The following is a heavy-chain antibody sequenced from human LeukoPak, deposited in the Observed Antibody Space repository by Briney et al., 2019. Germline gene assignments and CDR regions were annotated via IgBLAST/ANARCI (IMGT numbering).Heavy chain of an antibody. D-gene: IGHD3-16*02. CDR2: ISSSSSYI. CDR1: GFTFSSYS. CDR3: AKNGRIAYYFDY. V-gene: IGHV3-21*04. Sequence: PGGSLRLSCAASGFTFSSYSMNWVRQAPGKGLEWVSSISSSSSYIYYADSVKGRFTISRDNSKNTLYLQMNSLRAEDTAVYYCAKNGRIAYYFDYWGQGTLVTVSS. J-gene: IGHJ4*02.